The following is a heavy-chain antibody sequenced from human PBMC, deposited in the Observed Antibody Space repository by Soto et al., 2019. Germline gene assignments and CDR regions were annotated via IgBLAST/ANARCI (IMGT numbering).Heavy chain of an antibody. CDR3: VREARGSFDF. J-gene: IGHJ3*01. V-gene: IGHV3-23*01. D-gene: IGHD5-12*01. CDR2: IGGRGNSA. CDR1: GFIFTNYA. Sequence: GGSLRLSCAASGFIFTNYAMNWVRQAPGKGLEWVSVIGGRGNSAYYADSVQGRFTISRDNSKNTLSLQISSLTADDTAIYYCVREARGSFDFCGRGTMVTVS.